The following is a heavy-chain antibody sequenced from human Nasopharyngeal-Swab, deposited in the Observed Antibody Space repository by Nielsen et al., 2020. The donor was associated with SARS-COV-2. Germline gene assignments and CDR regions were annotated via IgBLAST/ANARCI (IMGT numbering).Heavy chain of an antibody. CDR2: ISSSSSYI. V-gene: IGHV3-21*01. CDR3: ARGGPHITTAAGGTDY. D-gene: IGHD6-25*01. CDR1: GFTFSSYS. J-gene: IGHJ4*02. Sequence: GGSLRLSCAASGFTFSSYSMNWVRQAPGKGLEWVSSISSSSSYIYYADSVKGRFTISRDNAKNSLYLQMNSLRAEDTAVYYCARGGPHITTAAGGTDYWGQGTLVTVSS.